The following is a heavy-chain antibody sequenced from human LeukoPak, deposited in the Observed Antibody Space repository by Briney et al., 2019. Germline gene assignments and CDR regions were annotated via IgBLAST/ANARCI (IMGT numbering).Heavy chain of an antibody. D-gene: IGHD1-26*01. CDR2: IYHSGTT. J-gene: IGHJ3*02. CDR3: ARVYGGSYLDAFDI. Sequence: SETLSLTCTVSGSSIISGYYWGWIRQPPGKGLEWIGNIYHSGTTYYNPSIKSRVTISVDTSKNQFSLKLRSVTAADTAVYFCARVYGGSYLDAFDIWGQGTMVTVSS. V-gene: IGHV4-38-2*02. CDR1: GSSIISGYY.